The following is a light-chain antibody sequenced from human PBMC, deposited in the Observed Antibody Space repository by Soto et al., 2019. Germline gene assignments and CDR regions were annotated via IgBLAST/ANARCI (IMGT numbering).Light chain of an antibody. Sequence: EIVMTQSPATLSVSPVERATLSCRASQSVGSNLAWYQQKPGQTPRLLIYGASTKTTGLPARFSGSGSGTEFTLTISSLQSEDFAVYYCQEYNSWPPRWTFGQGTKVDIK. CDR1: QSVGSN. V-gene: IGKV3-15*01. CDR3: QEYNSWPPRWT. J-gene: IGKJ1*01. CDR2: GAS.